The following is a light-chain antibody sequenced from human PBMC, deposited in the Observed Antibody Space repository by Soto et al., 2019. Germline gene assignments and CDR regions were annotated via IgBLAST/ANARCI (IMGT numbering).Light chain of an antibody. CDR1: SSDVGSYNL. V-gene: IGLV2-23*02. CDR2: EVS. Sequence: QSALIQPASVSGSPGQSITISCPGTSSDVGSYNLVSWYQQHPGKAPTLMIYEVSKRPSGVSNRISGSKSGNTASLTISGLQNEDEADYYCCSYAGSSTFVVFGGGTKLTGL. J-gene: IGLJ2*01. CDR3: CSYAGSSTFVV.